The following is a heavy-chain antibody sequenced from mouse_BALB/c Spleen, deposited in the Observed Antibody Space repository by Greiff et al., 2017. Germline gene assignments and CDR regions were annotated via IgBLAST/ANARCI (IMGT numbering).Heavy chain of an antibody. D-gene: IGHD1-2*01. Sequence: EVQGVESGGGLVQPGGSRKLSCAASGFTFSDYGMAWVRQAPGKGPEWVAFISNLAYSIYYADTVTGRFTISRENAKNTLYLEMSSLRSEDTAMYYCARVGTTAPFDYWGQGTTLTVSS. J-gene: IGHJ2*01. CDR3: ARVGTTAPFDY. CDR1: GFTFSDYG. CDR2: ISNLAYSI. V-gene: IGHV5-15*02.